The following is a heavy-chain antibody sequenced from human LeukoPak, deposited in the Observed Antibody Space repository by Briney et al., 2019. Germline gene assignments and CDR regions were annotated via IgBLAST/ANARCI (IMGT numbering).Heavy chain of an antibody. CDR3: ARAVASTGSKGYSYYMDV. CDR1: GYTFTSHD. J-gene: IGHJ6*03. Sequence: ASVKDSCKASGYTFTSHDINWVRRATGQGLEWMGWNNPISGNRDYAQQFQGRVTMTMDTSIGTAYMEVSSLRSDDTAVYYCARAVASTGSKGYSYYMDVWGTGTTVTVSS. D-gene: IGHD1-1*01. V-gene: IGHV1-8*01. CDR2: NNPISGNR.